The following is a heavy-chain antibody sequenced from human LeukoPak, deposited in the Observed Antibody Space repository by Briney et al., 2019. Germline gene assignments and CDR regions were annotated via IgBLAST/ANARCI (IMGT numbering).Heavy chain of an antibody. CDR1: GFTFSGSA. D-gene: IGHD3-3*01. V-gene: IGHV3-73*01. CDR3: TRSYDFWSGNTAFDP. Sequence: GGSLRLSCAASGFTFSGSAMHWVRQASGKGLEWVGRIRSKANSYATAYAASVKGRFTISRDDSKNTAYLQMNSLKTEDTAVYYCTRSYDFWSGNTAFDPWGQGTLVTVSS. J-gene: IGHJ5*02. CDR2: IRSKANSYAT.